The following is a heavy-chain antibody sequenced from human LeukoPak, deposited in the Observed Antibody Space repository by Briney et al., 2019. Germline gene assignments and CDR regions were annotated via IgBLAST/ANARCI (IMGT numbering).Heavy chain of an antibody. Sequence: PGGSLRLSCAASGFTFSTYAMNWIRQAPEKGLEWVSGISGSSASTYYADSVKGRFTISRDNSKNTLYVQMNSLRAEDTAVYYCAVGSYYFDYWGQGTLVTVSS. D-gene: IGHD3-10*01. CDR1: GFTFSTYA. J-gene: IGHJ4*02. V-gene: IGHV3-23*01. CDR3: AVGSYYFDY. CDR2: ISGSSAST.